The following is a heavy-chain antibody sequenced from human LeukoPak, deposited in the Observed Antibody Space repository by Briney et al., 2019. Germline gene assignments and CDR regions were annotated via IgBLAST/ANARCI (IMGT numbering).Heavy chain of an antibody. V-gene: IGHV3-21*01. CDR2: ISSSGNYI. Sequence: GGSLRLSCAASGLTFSSYRMNWVRQAPGNGLEWVSSISSSGNYIYYADSVKGRFTISRDNAKNSLYLQMNSLRAEDTAVYYCARSGGGMDDYWGQGTLVTVSS. CDR1: GLTFSSYR. D-gene: IGHD3-16*01. J-gene: IGHJ4*02. CDR3: ARSGGGMDDY.